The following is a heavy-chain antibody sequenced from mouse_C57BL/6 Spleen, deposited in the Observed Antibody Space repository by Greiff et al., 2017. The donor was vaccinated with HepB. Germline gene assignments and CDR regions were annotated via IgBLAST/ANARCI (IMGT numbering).Heavy chain of an antibody. CDR1: GYTFTSYG. J-gene: IGHJ4*01. D-gene: IGHD2-3*01. CDR2: IYPRSGNT. Sequence: QVQLKQSGAELARPGASVKLSCKASGYTFTSYGISWVKQRTGQGLEWIGEIYPRSGNTYYNEKFKGKATLTADKSSSTAYMELRSLTSEDSAVYFCARLIFYDGYSLYAMDYWGQGTSVTVSS. CDR3: ARLIFYDGYSLYAMDY. V-gene: IGHV1-81*01.